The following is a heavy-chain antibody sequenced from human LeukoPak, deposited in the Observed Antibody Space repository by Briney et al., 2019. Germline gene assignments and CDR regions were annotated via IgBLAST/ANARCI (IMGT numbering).Heavy chain of an antibody. Sequence: ASVKVSCKASGYTFTSYDINWVRQATGQGLEWMGWMNPNSGNTGYAQKFQGRVTITRNTSISTAYMELSSLRSEDTAVYYCARVGYDFWSGYYSQLSNGFDRWGQGTLVTVSS. V-gene: IGHV1-8*03. CDR2: MNPNSGNT. D-gene: IGHD3-3*01. J-gene: IGHJ5*02. CDR3: ARVGYDFWSGYYSQLSNGFDR. CDR1: GYTFTSYD.